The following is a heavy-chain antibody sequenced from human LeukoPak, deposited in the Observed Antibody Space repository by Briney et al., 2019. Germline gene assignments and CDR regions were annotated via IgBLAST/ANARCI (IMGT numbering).Heavy chain of an antibody. V-gene: IGHV3-21*04. CDR2: ISSSSSYI. D-gene: IGHD2-21*02. Sequence: GGSLRLSCAASGFTFSSYSMNWVRQAPGKGLEWVSSISSSSSYIYYADSVKGRFTISRDNSKNTLYLQMNSLRAEDTAVYYCARDWVTTGHDAFDIWGQGTMVTVSS. J-gene: IGHJ3*02. CDR3: ARDWVTTGHDAFDI. CDR1: GFTFSSYS.